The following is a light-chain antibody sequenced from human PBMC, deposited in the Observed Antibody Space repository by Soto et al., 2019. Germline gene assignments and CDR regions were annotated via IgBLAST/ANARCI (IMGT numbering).Light chain of an antibody. CDR1: SDDVGSYNL. CDR3: CSYAGSSTFYV. J-gene: IGLJ1*01. CDR2: EDT. Sequence: QSVLTQPASVSGSPGQSITISCAGTSDDVGSYNLVSWYQQYPGKAPKLIIYEDTKRPSGVSNRFAGSKSGNTASLTISGLQAEDEADYYCCSYAGSSTFYVFGTGTKVTVL. V-gene: IGLV2-23*01.